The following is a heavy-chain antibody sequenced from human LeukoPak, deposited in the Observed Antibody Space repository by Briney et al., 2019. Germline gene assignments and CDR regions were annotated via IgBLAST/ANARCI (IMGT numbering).Heavy chain of an antibody. CDR1: GFTFSSYE. J-gene: IGHJ5*02. V-gene: IGHV3-48*03. Sequence: GGSLRLSCAASGFTFSSYEMNWVRQAPGKGLEWISYISSSGTTIYYADSVKGRFTISRDNAKNSLYLQMNSLRAEDSGVYYCGTWGIVAALDRWGQGTLVTISS. CDR2: ISSSGTTI. D-gene: IGHD5-12*01. CDR3: GTWGIVAALDR.